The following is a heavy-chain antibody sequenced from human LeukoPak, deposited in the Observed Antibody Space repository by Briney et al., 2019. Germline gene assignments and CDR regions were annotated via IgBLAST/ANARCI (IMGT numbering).Heavy chain of an antibody. Sequence: SETLSLTCTVSGGSISSSYYYWGWIRQPPGKGLEWIGSIYYSGSTYYNPSLKSRVTISVDTSKNQFSLKLRSVTAADTAVYYCAKHRGAAGWRSFDIWGQGTMVTVSS. D-gene: IGHD6-13*01. CDR1: GGSISSSYYY. CDR2: IYYSGST. V-gene: IGHV4-39*01. CDR3: AKHRGAAGWRSFDI. J-gene: IGHJ3*02.